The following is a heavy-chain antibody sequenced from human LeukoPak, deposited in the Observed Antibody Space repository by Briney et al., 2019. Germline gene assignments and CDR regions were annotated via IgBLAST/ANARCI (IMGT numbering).Heavy chain of an antibody. CDR1: GFSFSTAW. J-gene: IGHJ4*02. CDR2: IKANIDGGTT. V-gene: IGHV3-15*01. CDR3: TTDFSHFDFSSGFYSY. D-gene: IGHD3-3*01. Sequence: NPGGSLRLSCAASGFSFSTAWMVWVRQTPGQGLEWVGRIKANIDGGTTDFAAPVKGRFTISRGDVRKMVYLQMNSLKTDDTGVYYCTTDFSHFDFSSGFYSYWGQGTLVAVSS.